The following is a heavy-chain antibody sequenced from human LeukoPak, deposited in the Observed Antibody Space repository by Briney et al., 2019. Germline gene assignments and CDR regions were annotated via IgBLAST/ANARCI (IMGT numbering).Heavy chain of an antibody. CDR1: GFTFSSYA. D-gene: IGHD7-27*01. J-gene: IGHJ2*01. CDR3: AKHGNWGLPHFDL. V-gene: IGHV3-30-3*02. Sequence: PGRSLRLSCAASGFTFSSYAMHWVRQAPGKGLEWVAVISYDGSNKYYADSVKGRFTISRDNSKNTLYLQMDSLRAEDTAVYYCAKHGNWGLPHFDLWGRGTLVTVSS. CDR2: ISYDGSNK.